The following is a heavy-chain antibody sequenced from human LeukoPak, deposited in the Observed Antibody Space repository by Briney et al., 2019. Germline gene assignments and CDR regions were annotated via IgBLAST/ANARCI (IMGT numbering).Heavy chain of an antibody. D-gene: IGHD3-9*01. CDR1: GFTFSSYG. CDR3: AKEAHYPHMGTYLVTIDS. Sequence: PGGTLRLSCTASGFTFSSYGMSWVRQAPGKGLEWVSGFSASGGSAYYADSVKGRFTISRDNSKNMLYLQMNSLRAEDTALYYCAKEAHYPHMGTYLVTIDSWGQGTLVTVSS. V-gene: IGHV3-23*01. J-gene: IGHJ4*02. CDR2: FSASGGSA.